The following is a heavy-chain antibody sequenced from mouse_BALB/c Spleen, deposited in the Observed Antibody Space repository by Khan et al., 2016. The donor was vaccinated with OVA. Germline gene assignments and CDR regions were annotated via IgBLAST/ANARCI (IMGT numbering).Heavy chain of an antibody. V-gene: IGHV1-7*01. Sequence: VQLQQSGAELVKPGASVKMSCKASGYTFTSYWMHWVKQRPGQGLEWIGYINPSTGYTEYNQKFKDKATLTADKSSSTAYMHLSSLPSEDSAVFYCARDGITTVGEVAWFAYWGQGTLVTVSA. D-gene: IGHD1-1*01. J-gene: IGHJ3*01. CDR1: GYTFTSYW. CDR3: ARDGITTVGEVAWFAY. CDR2: INPSTGYT.